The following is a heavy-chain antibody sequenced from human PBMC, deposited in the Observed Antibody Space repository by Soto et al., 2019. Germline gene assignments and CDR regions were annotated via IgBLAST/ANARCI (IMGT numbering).Heavy chain of an antibody. J-gene: IGHJ6*03. CDR3: ARGDYDYIWGSPQSYYYYMDV. CDR2: MNPNSGNT. D-gene: IGHD3-16*01. V-gene: IGHV1-8*01. CDR1: GYTFTSYD. Sequence: ASVKVSCKASGYTFTSYDINWVRQATGQGLEWMGWMNPNSGNTGYAQKFQGRVTMTRNTSISTAYMELSSLRSEDTAVYYCARGDYDYIWGSPQSYYYYMDVWGKGTTVTVSS.